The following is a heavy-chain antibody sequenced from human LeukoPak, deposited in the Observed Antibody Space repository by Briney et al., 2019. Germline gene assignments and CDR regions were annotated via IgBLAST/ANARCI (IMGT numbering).Heavy chain of an antibody. D-gene: IGHD6-13*01. CDR1: GFTFSQFW. J-gene: IGHJ5*02. CDR3: VRGPLVTADGLA. CDR2: IKEDGSQK. Sequence: GGSLRLSCAATGFTFSQFWMSWVRQAPGKGLAWLTNIKEDGSQKFYVDSVKGRFTISRDNAKESLYLQMNSLRADDTAVYYCVRGPLVTADGLAWGQGTLVTVSS. V-gene: IGHV3-7*03.